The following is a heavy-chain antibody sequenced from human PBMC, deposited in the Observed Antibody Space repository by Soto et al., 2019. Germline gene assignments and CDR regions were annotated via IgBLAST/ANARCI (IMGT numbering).Heavy chain of an antibody. J-gene: IGHJ4*02. CDR1: GFTFSNAW. D-gene: IGHD2-15*01. V-gene: IGHV3-15*01. CDR2: IKSKTDGGTT. CDR3: TTGLLRVVRWMQRNFDY. Sequence: EVQLVESGGGLVKPGGSLRLSCAASGFTFSNAWMSWVRQAPGEGLEWVGRIKSKTDGGTTDYAAPVKGRFTISRDDSKNTLYLQMNSLKTEDTAVYFCTTGLLRVVRWMQRNFDYWGQGTLVTVSS.